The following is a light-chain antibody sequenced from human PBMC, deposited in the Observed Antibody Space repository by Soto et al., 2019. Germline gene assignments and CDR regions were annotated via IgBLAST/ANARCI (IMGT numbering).Light chain of an antibody. Sequence: QSVLTQPASVSGSPGQSITISCTGTSSDVGHYNYVSWYQQHPGNAPKLVIYDVSIRASGVSDRFSGSKSGNTASLTISGLQAEDEADYYCRSYATTTSRVFGTGTKVTVL. V-gene: IGLV2-14*03. J-gene: IGLJ1*01. CDR3: RSYATTTSRV. CDR2: DVS. CDR1: SSDVGHYNY.